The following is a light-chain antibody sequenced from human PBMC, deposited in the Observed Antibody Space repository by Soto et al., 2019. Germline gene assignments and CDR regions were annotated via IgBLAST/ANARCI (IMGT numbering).Light chain of an antibody. CDR3: LAWDDSLNGNL. CDR1: SSNIESNT. J-gene: IGLJ1*01. V-gene: IGLV1-44*01. CDR2: TND. Sequence: QSVLTQPPSASGTPGQRVTISCSGSSSNIESNTVYWYQQLPGMAPRLLIHTNDRQPSGVPDRFSGSKSGTSASLAISGLQSEDEADYYCLAWDDSLNGNLFGTGTKVTVL.